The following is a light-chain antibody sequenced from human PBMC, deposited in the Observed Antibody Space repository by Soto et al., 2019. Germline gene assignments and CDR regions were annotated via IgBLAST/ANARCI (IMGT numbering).Light chain of an antibody. J-gene: IGKJ4*01. CDR1: QGINNW. CDR2: AAS. CDR3: QHANNFPLT. V-gene: IGKV1-12*01. Sequence: DIQMTQSPSSVSASVGDTVSITCRASQGINNWLAWYQQKPGKAPQHLIYAASSLQGGVPSRFNGSGFGTDFTLTITSLQPEDFATYFCQHANNFPLTVGGGTKIEIK.